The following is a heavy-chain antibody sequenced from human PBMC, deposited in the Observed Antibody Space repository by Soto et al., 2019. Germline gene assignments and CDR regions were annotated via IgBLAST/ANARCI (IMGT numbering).Heavy chain of an antibody. CDR2: IYYSGST. CDR3: ASKSIVGATDVR. Sequence: PSETLSLTCTVSGGSISNYYWSWIRQPPGKGLEWIVYIYYSGSTNYNPSLKSRVTISVDTSKNQFSLKLSSVTAADTAVYYCASKSIVGATDVRWGQGTLVTVSS. D-gene: IGHD1-26*01. CDR1: GGSISNYY. J-gene: IGHJ4*02. V-gene: IGHV4-59*01.